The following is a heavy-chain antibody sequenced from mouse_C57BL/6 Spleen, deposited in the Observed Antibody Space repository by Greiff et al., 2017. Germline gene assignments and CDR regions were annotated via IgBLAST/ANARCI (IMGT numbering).Heavy chain of an antibody. CDR1: GYSFTDYN. CDR3: TRTRAAYDSMDIEG. CDR2: INPKNGTT. Sequence: EVQLQESGPELVKPGASVKISCKASGYSFTDYNMHWVKQSTGKGLEWIGAINPKNGTTSYNQKFKGKATLTVVPSSSTAYMQLNSLTSEDSAVYYCTRTRAAYDSMDIEGRGTGVTVTVSS. J-gene: IGHJ1*03. V-gene: IGHV1-39*01. D-gene: IGHD3-3*01.